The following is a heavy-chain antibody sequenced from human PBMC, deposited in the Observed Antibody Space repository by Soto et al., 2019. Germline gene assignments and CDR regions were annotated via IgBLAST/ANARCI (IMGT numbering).Heavy chain of an antibody. CDR1: GFSLSTSGVG. CDR2: IYWDDDK. CDR3: AHLPRSLGVVPAAYYDY. Sequence: QITLKESGPTLVKPTQTLTLTCTFSGFSLSTSGVGVGWIRQPPGKALEWLALIYWDDDKRYSPSLKSRLTITNDTSKNQVVLTITNMDPVDTATYYGAHLPRSLGVVPAAYYDYWGQGTLVTVSS. V-gene: IGHV2-5*02. J-gene: IGHJ4*02. D-gene: IGHD2-2*01.